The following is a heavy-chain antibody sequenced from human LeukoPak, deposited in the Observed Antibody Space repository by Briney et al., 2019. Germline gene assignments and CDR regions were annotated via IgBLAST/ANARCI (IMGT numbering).Heavy chain of an antibody. CDR3: ARYNNNWCFDY. V-gene: IGHV1-3*01. CDR1: GYTFTSYA. Sequence: ASVTVSCTASGYTFTSYAMHWVRQAPGQRLEWMGWINAGNGNTKYSQKFQGRVTITRDTSASTVYLELSSLRSEDTAVYYCARYNNNWCFDYWGQGTPVTVSS. J-gene: IGHJ4*02. CDR2: INAGNGNT. D-gene: IGHD6-13*01.